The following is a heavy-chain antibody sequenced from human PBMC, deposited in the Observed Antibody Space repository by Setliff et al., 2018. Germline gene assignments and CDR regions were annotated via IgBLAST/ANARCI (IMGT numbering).Heavy chain of an antibody. Sequence: ASVKVSCKTSPYSFSGYYIHWVRQAPGQGLEWMAMIITSTGKTSYAQKFQGRVTVTTDTYTGTGYMELRSLRSDDTAMYFCARFGGSCSSSSCYASDLWGQGTMVTVSS. CDR3: ARFGGSCSSSSCYASDL. CDR2: IITSTGKT. D-gene: IGHD2-2*01. V-gene: IGHV1-2*02. CDR1: PYSFSGYY. J-gene: IGHJ3*01.